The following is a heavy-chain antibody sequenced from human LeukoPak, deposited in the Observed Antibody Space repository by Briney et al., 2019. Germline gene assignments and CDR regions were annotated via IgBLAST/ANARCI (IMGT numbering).Heavy chain of an antibody. J-gene: IGHJ4*02. CDR2: ISGSGGST. D-gene: IGHD3-9*01. CDR1: GFTFSSYA. Sequence: PGGSLRLSCAAPGFTFSSYAMSWVRQAPGKGLEWVSAISGSGGSTYYADSVKGRFTISRDNSKNTLYLQMNSLRAEDTAVYYCAKDPYDILTGYYWYFWGQGTLVTVSS. CDR3: AKDPYDILTGYYWYF. V-gene: IGHV3-23*01.